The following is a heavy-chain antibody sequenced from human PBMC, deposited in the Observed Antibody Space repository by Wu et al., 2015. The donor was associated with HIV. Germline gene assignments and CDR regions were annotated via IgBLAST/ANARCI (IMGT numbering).Heavy chain of an antibody. CDR1: GYTFTSYG. J-gene: IGHJ4*02. D-gene: IGHD2-2*01. CDR3: AREAYCSSTSCYSLLDY. Sequence: QVQLVQSGAEVKKPGSSVKVSCKASGYTFTSYGISWVRQAPGHGLEWMGWISAYNGNTNYAQKLQGRVTMTTDTSTSTAYLELRSLRSDDTAVYYCAREAYCSSTSCYSLLDYVGPGNPGPPSPQ. V-gene: IGHV1-18*01. CDR2: ISAYNGNT.